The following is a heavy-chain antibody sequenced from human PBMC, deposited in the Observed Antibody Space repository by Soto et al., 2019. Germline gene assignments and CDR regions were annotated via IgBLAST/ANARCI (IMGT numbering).Heavy chain of an antibody. CDR1: GGSFSGYY. CDR3: ARAQYSSSWYGIYYYGMDV. D-gene: IGHD6-13*01. V-gene: IGHV4-34*01. Sequence: PSETLSLTCAVYGGSFSGYYWSWIRQPPGKGLEWIGEINHSGSTNYNPSLKSRVTISVDTSKNQFSLKLSSVTAADTAVYYCARAQYSSSWYGIYYYGMDVWGQGTTVTVSS. J-gene: IGHJ6*02. CDR2: INHSGST.